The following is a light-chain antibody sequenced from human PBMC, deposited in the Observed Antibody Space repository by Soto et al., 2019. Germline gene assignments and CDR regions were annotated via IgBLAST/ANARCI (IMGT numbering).Light chain of an antibody. CDR3: QQYNNWPPTWT. J-gene: IGKJ1*01. CDR2: GAS. CDR1: QSVSSN. V-gene: IGKV3-15*01. Sequence: EIVMTQSPATLSVSPGERATLSCRASQSVSSNLACYQQKPGQAPRLLIYGASTRATGIPARFSGSGSGTEFTITISSLQSEDFAVYYCQQYNNWPPTWTFGQGTKVEIK.